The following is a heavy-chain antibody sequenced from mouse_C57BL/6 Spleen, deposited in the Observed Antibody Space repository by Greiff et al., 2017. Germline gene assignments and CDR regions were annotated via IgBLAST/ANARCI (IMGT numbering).Heavy chain of an antibody. D-gene: IGHD2-2*01. J-gene: IGHJ4*01. V-gene: IGHV1-81*01. CDR1: GYTFTSYG. CDR3: ARDRYGYEGAMDY. CDR2: IYPRSGNT. Sequence: LVESGAELARPGASVKLSCKASGYTFTSYGISWVKQRTGQGLEWIGEIYPRSGNTYYNEKFKGKATLTADKSSSTAYMELRSLTSEDSAVYFCARDRYGYEGAMDYWGQGTSVTVSS.